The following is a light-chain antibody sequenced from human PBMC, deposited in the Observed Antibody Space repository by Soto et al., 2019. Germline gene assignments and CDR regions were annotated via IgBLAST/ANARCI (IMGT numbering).Light chain of an antibody. J-gene: IGKJ5*01. CDR1: QSISSW. CDR3: QQLNSYPIT. V-gene: IGKV1-5*03. CDR2: KAS. Sequence: DIQITQSPSTLSSCLLDIVTITCRASQSISSWLAWYQQKPGKAPKLLIYKASTLQSGVPSRFSGSGSGTDFTLTISSLQPEDFATYYCQQLNSYPITFGQGTRLEIK.